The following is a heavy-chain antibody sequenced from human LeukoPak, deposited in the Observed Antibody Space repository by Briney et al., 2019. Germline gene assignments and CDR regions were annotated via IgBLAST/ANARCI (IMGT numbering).Heavy chain of an antibody. CDR3: ARGREVAGTVGY. Sequence: ASVKVSCKASGYTFTGYYMHWVRQAPGQGPEWMGWINPISGGTNYAQKFQGRVTTTRDTSISTAYIELSRLTFDDTAIYYCARGREVAGTVGYWGQGALVTVSS. CDR2: INPISGGT. CDR1: GYTFTGYY. D-gene: IGHD6-19*01. V-gene: IGHV1-2*02. J-gene: IGHJ4*02.